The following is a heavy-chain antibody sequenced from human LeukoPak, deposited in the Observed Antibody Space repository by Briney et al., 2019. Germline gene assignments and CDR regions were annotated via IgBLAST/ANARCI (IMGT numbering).Heavy chain of an antibody. Sequence: ASVKVSCKASGYTFTSYDINWVRQATGQGLEWMGWMNPISGSTGYAQKFQGRVTITRNTSISTAYMELSGLGSEDTAVYYCARGRSTGYPYYFEYWGQGTLVTVSS. CDR3: ARGRSTGYPYYFEY. J-gene: IGHJ4*02. V-gene: IGHV1-8*03. CDR2: MNPISGST. D-gene: IGHD5-12*01. CDR1: GYTFTSYD.